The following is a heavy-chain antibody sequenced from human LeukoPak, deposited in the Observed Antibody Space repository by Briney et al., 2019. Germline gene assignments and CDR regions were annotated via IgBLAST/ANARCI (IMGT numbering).Heavy chain of an antibody. CDR3: ARAPDRTYYMDV. V-gene: IGHV4-59*01. D-gene: IGHD1-14*01. Sequence: PSETLSLTCTVSGGSISSYYWSWIRQPPGKGLEWIGYIYYSGSTNYNPSLKSRVTISVDTSKNQFSLKLSSVTAADTAVYYCARAPDRTYYMDVWGKGTTVTISS. J-gene: IGHJ6*03. CDR1: GGSISSYY. CDR2: IYYSGST.